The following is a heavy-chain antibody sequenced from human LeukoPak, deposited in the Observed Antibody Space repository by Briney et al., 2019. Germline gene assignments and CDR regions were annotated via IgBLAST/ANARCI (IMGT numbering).Heavy chain of an antibody. CDR2: IYYSGST. V-gene: IGHV4-31*03. CDR1: GGSISSGGYY. CDR3: ARLRGALRPLPIQYGMDV. Sequence: SETLSLTCTVSGGSISSGGYYWSWIRQHPGKGLEWIGYIYYSGSTYYNPSLKSRVTISVDTSKNQFSLKLSSVTAADTAVYYCARLRGALRPLPIQYGMDVWGQGTTVTVSS. J-gene: IGHJ6*02. D-gene: IGHD3-3*01.